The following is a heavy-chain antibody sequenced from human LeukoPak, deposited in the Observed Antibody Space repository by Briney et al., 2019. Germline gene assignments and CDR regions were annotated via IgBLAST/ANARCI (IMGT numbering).Heavy chain of an antibody. CDR3: ARDLIVPAASDY. CDR2: INAGNGNT. J-gene: IGHJ4*02. CDR1: GYTFTNSA. D-gene: IGHD2-2*01. Sequence: ASVKVSCKVSGYTFTNSAMHWVRQAPGQRLEWMGWINAGNGNTKYSQRFQGRVAITRDTSASTAYVELSSLRSEDTAVYFCARDLIVPAASDYWGQGTLVTVSS. V-gene: IGHV1-3*01.